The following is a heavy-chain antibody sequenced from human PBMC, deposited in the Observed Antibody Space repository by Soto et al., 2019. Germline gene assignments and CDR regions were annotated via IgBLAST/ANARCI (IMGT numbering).Heavy chain of an antibody. V-gene: IGHV3-21*01. D-gene: IGHD3-16*02. CDR3: ASLYDYIWGSYRPYYFDY. CDR2: ISSSSSYI. Sequence: GGSLRLSCAASGFTFSSYSMNWVRQAPGKGLEWVSSISSSSSYIYYADSVKGRFTISRDNAKNSLYLQMNSLRAEDTAVYYCASLYDYIWGSYRPYYFDYWGQGTLVTVSS. J-gene: IGHJ4*02. CDR1: GFTFSSYS.